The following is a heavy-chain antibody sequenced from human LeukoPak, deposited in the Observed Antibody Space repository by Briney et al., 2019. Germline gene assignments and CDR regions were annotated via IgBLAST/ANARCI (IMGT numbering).Heavy chain of an antibody. CDR2: ISGSGGSS. D-gene: IGHD6-13*01. Sequence: GALRLSCAASGFTFSSYAMSWVRQAPGKGLEWVSAISGSGGSSYYADSVKGRFTISRDNSKNTLYLQMNSLRAEDTAVYYCAKSGFLAAAGTVYWGQGTLVTVSS. CDR3: AKSGFLAAAGTVY. J-gene: IGHJ4*02. V-gene: IGHV3-23*01. CDR1: GFTFSSYA.